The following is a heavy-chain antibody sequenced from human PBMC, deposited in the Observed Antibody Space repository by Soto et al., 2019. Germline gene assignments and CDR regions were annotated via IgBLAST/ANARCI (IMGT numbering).Heavy chain of an antibody. CDR2: IYYSGST. V-gene: IGHV4-31*03. Sequence: SETLSLTCTVSGGSISGGGYYWSWIRQHPGKGLEWIGYIYYSGSTYYNPSLKSRVTISVDTSKNQFSLRLNSVTTADTAVYYCARDNTERWFDSWGQGTLVTVSS. CDR3: ARDNTERWFDS. CDR1: GGSISGGGYY. J-gene: IGHJ5*01.